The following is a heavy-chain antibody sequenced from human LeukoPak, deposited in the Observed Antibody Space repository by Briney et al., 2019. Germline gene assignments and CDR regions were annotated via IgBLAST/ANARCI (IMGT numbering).Heavy chain of an antibody. J-gene: IGHJ4*02. D-gene: IGHD2-8*01. CDR3: AKRSNGYLDY. CDR2: INHSGST. V-gene: IGHV4-34*01. CDR1: GGSFSGYY. Sequence: SETLSLTCAVYGGSFSGYYWSWIRQPPGKGLEWIGEINHSGSTNYNPSLKSRVTISVDTSKNQFSLKLSSVTAEDTAVYYCAKRSNGYLDYWGQGTLVTVSS.